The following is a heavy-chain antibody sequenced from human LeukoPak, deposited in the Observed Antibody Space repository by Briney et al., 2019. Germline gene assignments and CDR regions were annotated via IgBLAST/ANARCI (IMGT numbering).Heavy chain of an antibody. CDR3: ARKTGGSLDI. V-gene: IGHV3-48*01. CDR2: IISSSNTI. J-gene: IGHJ3*02. Sequence: GGSLRLSCAASGFTFSSYSMNWVRQAPGKGLEWVSYIISSSNTIYYADSVRGRFTISRDNAKNSLYLQMNSLRGEDTAVYYCARKTGGSLDIWGQGTMVTVSS. CDR1: GFTFSSYS. D-gene: IGHD7-27*01.